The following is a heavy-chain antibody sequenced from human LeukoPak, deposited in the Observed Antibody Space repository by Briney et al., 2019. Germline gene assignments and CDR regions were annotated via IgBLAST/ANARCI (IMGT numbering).Heavy chain of an antibody. CDR3: ASCYGDYIHDY. CDR2: IYHSGST. Sequence: PSQTLSLTCAVSGGSISSGGYSWSWIRQPPGKGLEWIGYIYHSGSTYYNPSLKSRVTISVDRSKNQFSLKLSSVTAADTAVYYCASCYGDYIHDYWGQGTLVTVSS. CDR1: GGSISSGGYS. J-gene: IGHJ4*02. V-gene: IGHV4-30-2*01. D-gene: IGHD4-17*01.